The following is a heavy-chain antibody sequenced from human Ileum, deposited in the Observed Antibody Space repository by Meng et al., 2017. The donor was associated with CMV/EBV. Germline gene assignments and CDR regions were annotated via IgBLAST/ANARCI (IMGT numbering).Heavy chain of an antibody. V-gene: IGHV4-31*02. CDR3: ARGGTGYSSGQLAY. CDR2: VYYSGAS. CDR1: GDSISTAGYY. Sequence: SGDSISTAGYYWIWIRQHPGKGLGWIGYVYYSGASYYDPALKRRVAMSVDTAKNQFSRNLSSVTAADTAVYYCARGGTGYSSGQLAYWGQGTLVTVSS. J-gene: IGHJ4*02. D-gene: IGHD6-25*01.